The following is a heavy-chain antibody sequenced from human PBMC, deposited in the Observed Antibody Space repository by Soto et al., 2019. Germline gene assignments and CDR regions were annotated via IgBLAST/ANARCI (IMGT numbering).Heavy chain of an antibody. V-gene: IGHV3-21*01. CDR1: GFTFSSYS. J-gene: IGHJ6*02. D-gene: IGHD4-17*01. CDR2: IHASSSYI. Sequence: EVQLVESGGGLVKPGGSLRLSCAASGFTFSSYSMNWVRQAPGKGLEWVSSIHASSSYIYYADSVKGRFTISRDNAKNSLYLQVNSLRAEDTAVYFCARKGYGDIVGIDVWGQGTTVPVPS. CDR3: ARKGYGDIVGIDV.